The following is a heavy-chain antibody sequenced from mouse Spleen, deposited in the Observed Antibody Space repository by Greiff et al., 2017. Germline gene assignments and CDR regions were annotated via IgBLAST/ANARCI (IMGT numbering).Heavy chain of an antibody. J-gene: IGHJ3*01. CDR1: GYSITSGYY. D-gene: IGHD2-4*01. V-gene: IGHV3-6*01. CDR3: AKGYDSFAY. CDR2: ISYDGSN. Sequence: DVKLQESGPGLVKPSQSLSLTCSVTGYSITSGYYWNWIRQFPGNKLEWMGYISYDGSNNYNPSLKNRISITRDTSKNQFFLKLNSVTTEDTATYYCAKGYDSFAYWGQGTLVTVSA.